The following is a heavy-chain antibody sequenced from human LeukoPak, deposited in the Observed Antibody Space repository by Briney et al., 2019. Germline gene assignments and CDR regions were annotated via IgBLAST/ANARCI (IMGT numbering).Heavy chain of an antibody. D-gene: IGHD3-10*01. Sequence: PSETLSLTCSVSGASISTWYWGWIRQPAGKGLEWIGRIYTSGSTNYNPSLKSRVTMSMDTSKNQFSLNLSSVTAADTAMYYCARVRGSYFDYWGQGILVTVSS. CDR2: IYTSGST. CDR3: ARVRGSYFDY. CDR1: GASISTWY. J-gene: IGHJ4*02. V-gene: IGHV4-4*07.